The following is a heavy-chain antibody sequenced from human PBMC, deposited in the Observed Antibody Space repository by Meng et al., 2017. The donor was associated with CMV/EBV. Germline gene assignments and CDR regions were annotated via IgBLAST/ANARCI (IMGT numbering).Heavy chain of an antibody. J-gene: IGHJ5*02. V-gene: IGHV6-1*01. CDR2: TYYRSKWYN. CDR3: ARDKGMVELGSWFDP. Sequence: QQSGPGLVKSSPTLSLTCAISGDSVSSNSAAWNWIRQSPSRGREWLGRTYYRSKWYNDYAVSVKSRITINPDASKNQFSLQLNSVTPEDTAVYYCARDKGMVELGSWFDPWGQGTLVTVSS. CDR1: GDSVSSNSAA. D-gene: IGHD2-15*01.